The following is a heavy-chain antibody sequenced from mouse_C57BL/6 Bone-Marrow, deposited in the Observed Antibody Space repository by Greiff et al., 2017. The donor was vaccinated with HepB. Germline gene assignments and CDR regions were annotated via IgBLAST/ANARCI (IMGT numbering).Heavy chain of an antibody. V-gene: IGHV1-63*01. Sequence: QVQLQQSGAELVRPGTSVKMSCKASGYTFTNYWIGWAKQRPGHGLEWIGDIYPGGGYTNYNEKFKGKATLTADKSSSTAYMQFSSLTSEDSAIYYCARSWSWYFDVWGTGTTVTVSS. J-gene: IGHJ1*03. CDR1: GYTFTNYW. CDR2: IYPGGGYT. CDR3: ARSWSWYFDV.